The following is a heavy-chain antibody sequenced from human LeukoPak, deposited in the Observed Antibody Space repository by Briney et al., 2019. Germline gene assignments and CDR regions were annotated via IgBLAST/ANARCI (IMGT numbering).Heavy chain of an antibody. D-gene: IGHD3-22*01. CDR3: ARVFRKYLRTYYYDSSGISPGAFDI. J-gene: IGHJ3*02. CDR1: GGSFSGYY. Sequence: NPSETLSLTCAVYGGSFSGYYWSWIRQPPGKGLEWIGEINHSGSTNYNPSLKSRVTISVDTSKNQFSLKLSSVTAADTAVYYCARVFRKYLRTYYYDSSGISPGAFDIWGQGTMVTVSS. CDR2: INHSGST. V-gene: IGHV4-34*01.